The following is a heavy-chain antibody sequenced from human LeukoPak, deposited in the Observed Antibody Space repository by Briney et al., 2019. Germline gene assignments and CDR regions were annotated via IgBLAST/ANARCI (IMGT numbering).Heavy chain of an antibody. D-gene: IGHD3-16*01. Sequence: PSETLSLTCTVSGGSISSYYWSWIRQPAGKGLEWIGRIHTSGSTNYNPSLKSRVTMSVDTSKNQFSLKLSSVTAADTAVYYCATAGGTWSQEYAFDIWGQGTMVTVSS. CDR2: IHTSGST. V-gene: IGHV4-4*07. J-gene: IGHJ3*02. CDR1: GGSISSYY. CDR3: ATAGGTWSQEYAFDI.